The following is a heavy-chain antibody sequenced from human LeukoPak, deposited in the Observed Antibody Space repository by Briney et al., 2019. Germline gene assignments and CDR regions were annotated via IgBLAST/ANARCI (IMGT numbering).Heavy chain of an antibody. J-gene: IGHJ3*02. CDR1: GYTFSDYG. D-gene: IGHD4/OR15-4a*01. CDR2: ISAYNGNT. Sequence: ASVTVSCKASGYTFSDYGITWVRQAPGQGLEWMGWISAYNGNTNYAQKLQGRVTMTTDTSTSTAYMELRSLRSDDTAVYYCARGLTIRDGAFDIWGQGTMVTVSS. CDR3: ARGLTIRDGAFDI. V-gene: IGHV1-18*01.